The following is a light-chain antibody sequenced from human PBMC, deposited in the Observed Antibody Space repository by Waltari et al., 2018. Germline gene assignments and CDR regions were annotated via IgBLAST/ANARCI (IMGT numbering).Light chain of an antibody. V-gene: IGKV3-20*01. J-gene: IGKJ3*01. CDR1: QSFGNND. CDR2: GAS. CDR3: QYYGDSPFT. Sequence: DIVLTQSPGTMSMSPGERATLSCRASQSFGNNDLAWYQKKPGQAPRLLMYGASSRATGIPDRFSGSGSGTDFTLTISRLEPEDFAVYFCQYYGDSPFTFGPGTKVDLK.